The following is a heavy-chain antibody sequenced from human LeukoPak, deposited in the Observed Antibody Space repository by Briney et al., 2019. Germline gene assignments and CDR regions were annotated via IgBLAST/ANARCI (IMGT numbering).Heavy chain of an antibody. V-gene: IGHV4-38-2*02. CDR1: GYSISSGYY. Sequence: SETLSLTCIVSGYSISSGYYWGWIRQPPGKGLEWIGSIYHSGSTYYNPSLKSRVTISVDTSKNQFSLKLSSVTAADTAVYYCARGYGDYVPFDYWGQGTLVTVSS. D-gene: IGHD4-17*01. CDR3: ARGYGDYVPFDY. CDR2: IYHSGST. J-gene: IGHJ4*02.